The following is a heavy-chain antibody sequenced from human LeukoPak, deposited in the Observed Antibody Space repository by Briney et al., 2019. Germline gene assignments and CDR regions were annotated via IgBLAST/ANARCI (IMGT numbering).Heavy chain of an antibody. Sequence: PSETLSLTCTVSGGSISSGGYYWSWIRQPPGKGLEWIGEINHSGSANYNPSLKSRVTISVDTSKNQFSLKLSSVTAADTAVYYCASLRSPRTNYYDSSGPQPYFDYWGQGTLVTVSS. D-gene: IGHD3-22*01. J-gene: IGHJ4*02. CDR1: GGSISSGGYY. CDR3: ASLRSPRTNYYDSSGPQPYFDY. CDR2: INHSGSA. V-gene: IGHV4-39*07.